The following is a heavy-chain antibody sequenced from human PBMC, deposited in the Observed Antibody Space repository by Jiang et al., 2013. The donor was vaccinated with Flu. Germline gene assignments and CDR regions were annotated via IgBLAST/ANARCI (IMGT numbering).Heavy chain of an antibody. CDR2: ISGSGGST. CDR1: GFTFSSYA. D-gene: IGHD2-15*01. Sequence: VQLLESGGGLVQPGGSLRLSCAASGFTFSSYAMSWVRQAPGKGLEWVSAISGSGGSTYYADSVKGRFTISRDNSKNTLYLQMNSLRAEDTAVYYCAKGVDIVVVVAARTHLDYWGQGTLVTVSS. J-gene: IGHJ4*02. V-gene: IGHV3-23*01. CDR3: AKGVDIVVVVAARTHLDY.